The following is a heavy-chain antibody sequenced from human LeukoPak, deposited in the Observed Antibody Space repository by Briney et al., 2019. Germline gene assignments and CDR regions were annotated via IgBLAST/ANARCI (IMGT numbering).Heavy chain of an antibody. J-gene: IGHJ4*02. CDR3: ARVEDYDILTGFDY. V-gene: IGHV3-7*01. CDR2: IKQDGREK. Sequence: GGSLRLSCAASGFTFSSYWMSWVRQAPGKGLEWVANIKQDGREKYYVDSVKGRFTISRDNAKDSLYLQMNSLRAEDTAVYYCARVEDYDILTGFDYWGQGTLVTVSS. CDR1: GFTFSSYW. D-gene: IGHD3-9*01.